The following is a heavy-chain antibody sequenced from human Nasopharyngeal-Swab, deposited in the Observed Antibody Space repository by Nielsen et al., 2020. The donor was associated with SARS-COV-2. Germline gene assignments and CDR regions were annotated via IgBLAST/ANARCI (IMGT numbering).Heavy chain of an antibody. Sequence: GSLRLSCTVSGGSVSSGSYYWSWIRQPPGKGLEWIGYIYYSGSTNYNPSLKSRVTISVDTSKNQFSLKLSSVTAADTAVYYCARDSYAVPYFDYWGQGTLVTVSS. CDR2: IYYSGST. CDR3: ARDSYAVPYFDY. D-gene: IGHD3-16*01. V-gene: IGHV4-61*01. J-gene: IGHJ4*02. CDR1: GGSVSSGSYY.